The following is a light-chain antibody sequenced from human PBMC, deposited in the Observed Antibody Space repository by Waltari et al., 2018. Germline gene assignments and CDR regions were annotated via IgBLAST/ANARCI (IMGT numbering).Light chain of an antibody. V-gene: IGKV3D-15*01. Sequence: EIVMTQSPATLSVSPGERAALSCRASQSVGSNLAWYLQKPGQHPRLLIYDASTRGTCTPARFSGSGSGTDFTLTISSLQSEDFGVYYCHQSNNWPPTWTFGQWTKVEIK. J-gene: IGKJ1*01. CDR1: QSVGSN. CDR2: DAS. CDR3: HQSNNWPPTWT.